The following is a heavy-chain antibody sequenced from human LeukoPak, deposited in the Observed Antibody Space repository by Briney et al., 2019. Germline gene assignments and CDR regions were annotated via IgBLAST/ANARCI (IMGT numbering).Heavy chain of an antibody. D-gene: IGHD3-10*01. CDR1: GYTFTKYS. J-gene: IGHJ4*02. CDR2: FNPSDIST. CDR3: VRDASGSPGY. Sequence: ASVKVSRKTFGYTFTKYSIHWVRQAPGQRLEWMGEFNPSDISTKYAQKFQGRVTMTWDMSSSTVYMDLNSLRSDDTAVYFCVRDASGSPGYWGQGTQVTVSS. V-gene: IGHV1-46*01.